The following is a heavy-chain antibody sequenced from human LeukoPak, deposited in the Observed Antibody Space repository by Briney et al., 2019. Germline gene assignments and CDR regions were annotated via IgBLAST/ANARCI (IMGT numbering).Heavy chain of an antibody. CDR3: VRGDYGDYTLLDY. CDR1: GFTFSSYD. D-gene: IGHD4-17*01. V-gene: IGHV3-33*01. CDR2: IWYDGSNK. J-gene: IGHJ4*02. Sequence: GGSLRLSCAASGFTFSSYDIHWVRQAPGKGLEWVAVIWYDGSNKYYADSVKGRFTISRDNPKNTLYLQMNSLRAEDTAVYYCVRGDYGDYTLLDYWGQGTLVTVSS.